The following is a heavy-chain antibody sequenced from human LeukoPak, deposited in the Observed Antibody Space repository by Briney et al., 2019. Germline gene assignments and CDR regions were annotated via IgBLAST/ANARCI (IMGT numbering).Heavy chain of an antibody. CDR3: ATSLVGATSHYFDY. J-gene: IGHJ4*02. Sequence: GGSLRLSCAASGFTFSSYAMSWVRQAPGKGLEWVPAISGSGGSTYYADSVKGRFTISRDNSKNTLYLQMNSLRAEDTAVYYCATSLVGATSHYFDYWGQGTLVTVSS. CDR2: ISGSGGST. D-gene: IGHD1-26*01. V-gene: IGHV3-23*01. CDR1: GFTFSSYA.